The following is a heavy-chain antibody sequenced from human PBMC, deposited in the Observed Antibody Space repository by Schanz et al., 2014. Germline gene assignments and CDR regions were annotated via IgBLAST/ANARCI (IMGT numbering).Heavy chain of an antibody. Sequence: QVQLVQSGAEVKKPGSSMKVSCKASGYTFVSYSMHWVRQAPGQGLEWMGIINPSGGGTSYALRFQDRVTVTRDTSRSTVYMELRSLRSDDTAMYYCATMWGYCTATACQILEVLDVWGQGTMVTVSS. CDR2: INPSGGGT. D-gene: IGHD2-8*02. CDR3: ATMWGYCTATACQILEVLDV. CDR1: GYTFVSYS. J-gene: IGHJ3*01. V-gene: IGHV1-46*01.